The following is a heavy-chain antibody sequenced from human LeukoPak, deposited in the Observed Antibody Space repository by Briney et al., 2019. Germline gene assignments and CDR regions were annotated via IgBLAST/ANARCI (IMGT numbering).Heavy chain of an antibody. CDR2: IYHTGSS. D-gene: IGHD3-10*01. J-gene: IGHJ4*02. CDR1: GGSFSSGGYY. Sequence: SQTLSLTCTVSGGSFSSGGYYWSWIRQHPGKGLEWIGHIYHTGSSYYNPTLRRRVTISVDTSKNQFSLRLKAVTAADTAVYYCARLVARVRGVTYYFDYWGQGTLVTVSS. V-gene: IGHV4-31*03. CDR3: ARLVARVRGVTYYFDY.